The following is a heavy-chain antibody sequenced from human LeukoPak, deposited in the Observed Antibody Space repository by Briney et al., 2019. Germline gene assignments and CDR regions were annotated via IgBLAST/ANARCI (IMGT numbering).Heavy chain of an antibody. V-gene: IGHV3-21*01. J-gene: IGHJ4*02. CDR2: ISSSSDHI. D-gene: IGHD2-2*01. CDR1: GSTFSSYS. Sequence: GRSLRLSCAASGSTFSSYSMNGVRQAPGKGLEWVSSISSSSDHIAYADSVKGRFTISRDNTKNALYLQVNSLRAEDTAVYYCARGVVPAAFDYWGQGTLVTVSS. CDR3: ARGVVPAAFDY.